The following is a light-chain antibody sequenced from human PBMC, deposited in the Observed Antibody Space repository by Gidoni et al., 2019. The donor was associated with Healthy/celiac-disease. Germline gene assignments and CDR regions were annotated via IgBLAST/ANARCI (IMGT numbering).Light chain of an antibody. V-gene: IGKV1-39*01. CDR3: QQSYSTPLT. J-gene: IGKJ4*01. Sequence: DIQMTQSPSSLSASVGDRVTITCRASQSMSSYLNWYQQKPGKAAKLLIYSASSLQSGVPSRFSGSGSGTDFTLTSSSLQPEDFATYYCQQSYSTPLTFGGGTKVEIK. CDR2: SAS. CDR1: QSMSSY.